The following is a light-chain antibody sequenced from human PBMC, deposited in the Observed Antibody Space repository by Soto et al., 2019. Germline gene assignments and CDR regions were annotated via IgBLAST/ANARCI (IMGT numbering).Light chain of an antibody. V-gene: IGKV3-11*01. CDR1: QNVRSY. Sequence: EIVLTQSPATLSLSPGERATLSCRASQNVRSYLAWYQQKPGQAPRLLIYAATNRATGIPARFSGSGSGTDFTLTISSLEPEDFAVYYCQHRTNWPLTFGGGTKVEIK. J-gene: IGKJ4*01. CDR2: AAT. CDR3: QHRTNWPLT.